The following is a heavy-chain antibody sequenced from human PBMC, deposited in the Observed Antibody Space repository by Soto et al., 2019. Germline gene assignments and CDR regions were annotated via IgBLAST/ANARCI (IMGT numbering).Heavy chain of an antibody. Sequence: GGSLRLSCAASGFNFAAYGMSWVRQAPGKGLVWVSTVAVGGVDTYYADSVKGRFTISRDNSRNVLSLQMNGLRTEDTALYFCAKSGPFYFHSWGQGTLVTVSS. CDR3: AKSGPFYFHS. J-gene: IGHJ4*02. CDR2: VAVGGVDT. D-gene: IGHD6-25*01. CDR1: GFNFAAYG. V-gene: IGHV3-23*01.